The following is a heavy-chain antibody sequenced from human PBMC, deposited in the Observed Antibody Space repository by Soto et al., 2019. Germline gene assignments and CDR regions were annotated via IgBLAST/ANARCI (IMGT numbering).Heavy chain of an antibody. V-gene: IGHV3-66*01. CDR1: GFTVSTSR. D-gene: IGHD1-1*01. CDR3: ARERRGDGNAEL. Sequence: DVQVVESGGGLVLPGGSLRLSCAASGFTVSTSRMSWFRQAPGKGLEWVSVIYSGGNTYYADSVKGRFTISRDNSQNTLYIQRNSLSDEDTAVYYCARERRGDGNAELWGQGTLVTVSS. CDR2: IYSGGNT. J-gene: IGHJ4*02.